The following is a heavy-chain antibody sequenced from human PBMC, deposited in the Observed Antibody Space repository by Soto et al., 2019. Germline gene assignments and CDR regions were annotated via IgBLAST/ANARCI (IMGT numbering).Heavy chain of an antibody. Sequence: GGSLRLSCAASGFTFSSYGMHWVRQAPGKGLEWVAVISYDGSNKYYADSVKGRFTISRDNSKNTLYLQMNSLRAEDTAVYYCAKVPQLYSRVGIFDYWGQGTLVTVSS. D-gene: IGHD2-2*01. J-gene: IGHJ4*02. CDR3: AKVPQLYSRVGIFDY. V-gene: IGHV3-30*18. CDR2: ISYDGSNK. CDR1: GFTFSSYG.